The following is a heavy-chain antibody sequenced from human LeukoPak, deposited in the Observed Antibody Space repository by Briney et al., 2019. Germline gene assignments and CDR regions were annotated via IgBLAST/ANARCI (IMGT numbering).Heavy chain of an antibody. V-gene: IGHV3-74*01. CDR1: GFTFSSYR. CDR3: VREGDAFDI. Sequence: GGSLSLSCAASGFTFSSYRMHWVRQGPGKGLVWVSRIKTDGSATSYADSVKGRFTISRDNAKNTLYLQMNSLRAEDTAVYYCVREGDAFDIWGQGTMVTVSS. CDR2: IKTDGSAT. J-gene: IGHJ3*02.